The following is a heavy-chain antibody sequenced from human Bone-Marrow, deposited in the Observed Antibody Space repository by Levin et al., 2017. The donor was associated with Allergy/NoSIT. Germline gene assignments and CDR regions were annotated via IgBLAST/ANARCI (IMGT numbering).Heavy chain of an antibody. D-gene: IGHD6-19*01. CDR3: AREGFNSGWYPRYFQH. V-gene: IGHV4-39*07. CDR1: GGSASSSPYY. Sequence: PSETLSLTCTVSGGSASSSPYYWGWVRQTPGKGLEWIGSFKFGGSSFYNPSLKSRVTMSRDASKNQFSLKVTSVTAADTAMYYCAREGFNSGWYPRYFQHWGRGTLVTVSP. CDR2: FKFGGSS. J-gene: IGHJ1*01.